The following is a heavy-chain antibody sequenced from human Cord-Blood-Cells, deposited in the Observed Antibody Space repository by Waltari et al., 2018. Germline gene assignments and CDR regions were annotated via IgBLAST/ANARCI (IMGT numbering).Heavy chain of an antibody. D-gene: IGHD1-26*01. V-gene: IGHV1-69*04. CDR2: IIPILGIA. Sequence: SSVKVSCKASGGTFSSYAISWVRQAPGQGLEWMGRIIPILGIANYAQKFQGRVTITADKSTSTAYMELSSLRSEDTAVYYCAREYSGSYYGIDYYYYYYMDVWGKGTTVTVSS. CDR3: AREYSGSYYGIDYYYYYYMDV. CDR1: GGTFSSYA. J-gene: IGHJ6*03.